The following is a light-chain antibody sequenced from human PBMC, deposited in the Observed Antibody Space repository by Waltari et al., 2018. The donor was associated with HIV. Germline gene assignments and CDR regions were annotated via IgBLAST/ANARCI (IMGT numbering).Light chain of an antibody. CDR2: GSS. CDR3: QQYVTSPIT. Sequence: EVVLTQSPGTLSLSPGESATLSCRASVIFNESYVAWYQQKPGRAPRLVIYGSSTRATGIPDSFSGSGSGSEFTLTISRLQPEDFAVYFCQQYVTSPITFGQGTRLEIK. J-gene: IGKJ5*01. CDR1: VIFNESY. V-gene: IGKV3-20*01.